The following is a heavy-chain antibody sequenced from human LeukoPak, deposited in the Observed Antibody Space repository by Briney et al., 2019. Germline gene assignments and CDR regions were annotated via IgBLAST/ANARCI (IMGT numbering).Heavy chain of an antibody. Sequence: KPSQTLSLTCAISGDSVSSNSGTWNWIRLSPSRGLEWLGRTYYGSKWYSDYAVSVKSRITINPDTSKNLFSLQLNSVTPEDTAVYYCARGKSKRLDVWDQGTTVTVSS. CDR2: TYYGSKWYS. CDR1: GDSVSSNSGT. V-gene: IGHV6-1*01. D-gene: IGHD5/OR15-5a*01. J-gene: IGHJ6*02. CDR3: ARGKSKRLDV.